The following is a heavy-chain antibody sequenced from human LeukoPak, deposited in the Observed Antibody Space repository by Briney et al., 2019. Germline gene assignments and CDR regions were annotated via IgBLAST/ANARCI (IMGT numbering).Heavy chain of an antibody. Sequence: PSETLSLTCTVSGGSISSSSYYWGWIRQPPGTGLEWIGEINHSGSTNYNPSLKSRVTISVDTSKNQFSLKLSSVTAADTAVYYCARSNPFPHFLTGYYLDRGLDYWGQGTLVTVSS. CDR1: GGSISSSSYY. D-gene: IGHD3/OR15-3a*01. J-gene: IGHJ4*02. CDR2: INHSGST. CDR3: ARSNPFPHFLTGYYLDRGLDY. V-gene: IGHV4-39*07.